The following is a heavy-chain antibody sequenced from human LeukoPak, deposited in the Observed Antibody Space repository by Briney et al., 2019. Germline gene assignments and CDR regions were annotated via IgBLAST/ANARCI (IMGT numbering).Heavy chain of an antibody. J-gene: IGHJ4*02. Sequence: PGGSLRLSCAASEFTFSDHYMDWVRQAPGKGLEWVGRTRNKAYSYTTEYAASVKGRFTISRDDSENSLYLQMNSLKTEDTAVYYCARVHSSSWSGSYFDYWGQGTLVTVSS. CDR2: TRNKAYSYTT. V-gene: IGHV3-72*01. D-gene: IGHD6-13*01. CDR1: EFTFSDHY. CDR3: ARVHSSSWSGSYFDY.